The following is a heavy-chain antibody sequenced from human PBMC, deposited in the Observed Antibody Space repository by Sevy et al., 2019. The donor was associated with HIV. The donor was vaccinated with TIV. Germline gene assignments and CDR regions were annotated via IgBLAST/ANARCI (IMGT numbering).Heavy chain of an antibody. CDR2: ISYSGAST. V-gene: IGHV3-23*01. J-gene: IGHJ4*02. D-gene: IGHD1-26*01. Sequence: GGSLRLSCAASGFTFNNYAMSWVRQAPGKGLEWVSVISYSGASTYYADSVKGQFTISRDNSKNTLYLQMNSLRAEDTAVYYCSKEQVSRSYYAGDLDYWGQGTLVTASS. CDR1: GFTFNNYA. CDR3: SKEQVSRSYYAGDLDY.